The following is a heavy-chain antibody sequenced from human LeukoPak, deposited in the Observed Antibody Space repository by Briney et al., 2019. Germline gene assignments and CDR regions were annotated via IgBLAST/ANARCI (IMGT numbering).Heavy chain of an antibody. CDR1: GGSISSGSYY. J-gene: IGHJ5*02. D-gene: IGHD6-19*01. Sequence: SQTLSLTCTVSGGSISSGSYYWSWIRQPAGKELEWIGRIYTTGSTNYSPSLKSRVTISADTSKNQFSLNLTSVTAADTAVYYCARVAYWGITVAGIKWFDPWGQGTLVTVSS. V-gene: IGHV4-61*02. CDR2: IYTTGST. CDR3: ARVAYWGITVAGIKWFDP.